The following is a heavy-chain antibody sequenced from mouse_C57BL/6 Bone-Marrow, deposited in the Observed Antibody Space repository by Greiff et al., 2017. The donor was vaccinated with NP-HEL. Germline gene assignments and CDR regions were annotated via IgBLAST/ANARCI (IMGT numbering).Heavy chain of an antibody. CDR1: GYTFTSYW. Sequence: QVQLQQPGAELVMPGASVKLSCKASGYTFTSYWMHWVKQRPGQGLEWIGEIDPSDSYTNYNQKFKGKSTLTVDKSSSTAYMQLSSLTSEDSADYYCARQGITTFFDYWGQGTTLTVSS. CDR3: ARQGITTFFDY. J-gene: IGHJ2*01. V-gene: IGHV1-69*01. CDR2: IDPSDSYT. D-gene: IGHD2-4*01.